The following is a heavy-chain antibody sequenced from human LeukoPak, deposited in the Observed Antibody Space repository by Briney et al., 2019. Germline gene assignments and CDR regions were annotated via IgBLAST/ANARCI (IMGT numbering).Heavy chain of an antibody. CDR1: GGSFSGYY. J-gene: IGHJ5*02. CDR2: INHSGST. CDR3: ARGRIVATITVLYLNWFDP. V-gene: IGHV4-34*01. Sequence: KASETLSLTCAVYGGSFSGYYWSWLRQPPGKGLEWIGEINHSGSTNYNTSLKSRVTISVDTSKNQFSLKLSSVTAADTAVYYCARGRIVATITVLYLNWFDPWGQGTLVTVSS. D-gene: IGHD5-12*01.